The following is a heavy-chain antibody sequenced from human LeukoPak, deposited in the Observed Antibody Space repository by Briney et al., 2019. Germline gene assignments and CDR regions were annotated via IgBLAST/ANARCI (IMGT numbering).Heavy chain of an antibody. CDR3: ARDEGLHSYDSSGEFDY. V-gene: IGHV3-48*03. CDR1: GFTFSSYE. Sequence: PGGSLRLSCAASGFTFSSYEMNWVRQAPGKGLEWVSYISSSGSTIYYADSVKGRFTISRDNAKNSLYLQMDSLRAEDTAIYYCARDEGLHSYDSSGEFDYWGRGTLVTVSS. CDR2: ISSSGSTI. D-gene: IGHD3-22*01. J-gene: IGHJ4*02.